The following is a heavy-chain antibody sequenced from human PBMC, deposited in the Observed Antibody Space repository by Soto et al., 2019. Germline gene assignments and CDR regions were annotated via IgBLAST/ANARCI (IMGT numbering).Heavy chain of an antibody. J-gene: IGHJ4*02. V-gene: IGHV3-21*01. CDR3: VRGEVPAD. CDR2: ISSGSSYR. D-gene: IGHD1-26*01. Sequence: GGSLRLSCAASGFTFSSYAMSWVRQAPGKGLEWVSAISSGSSYRYYADSVKGRFTISRDNAKKSLFLQMNSLRGEDTAVYYCVRGEVPADWGQGTLVTVSS. CDR1: GFTFSSYA.